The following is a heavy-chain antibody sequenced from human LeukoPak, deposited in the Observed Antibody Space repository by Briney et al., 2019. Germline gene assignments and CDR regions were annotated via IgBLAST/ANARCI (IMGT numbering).Heavy chain of an antibody. CDR3: AKGRVITMIVVVTTPFDY. CDR2: ISGRGGST. V-gene: IGHV3-23*01. J-gene: IGHJ4*02. CDR1: GLTFSSYA. D-gene: IGHD3-22*01. Sequence: PGGSLRLSCAASGLTFSSYAMSWVRQAPGKGREWVSAISGRGGSTYYADSVKGRFTISRDNSKNTLYLQMNSLRAEDTAVYYCAKGRVITMIVVVTTPFDYWGQGTLVTVSS.